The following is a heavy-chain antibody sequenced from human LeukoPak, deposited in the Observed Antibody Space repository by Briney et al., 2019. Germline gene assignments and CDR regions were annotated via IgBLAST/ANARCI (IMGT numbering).Heavy chain of an antibody. CDR1: GNSFTSYW. Sequence: GESLKISCKGSGNSFTSYWIGWVRQVPGKGLEWMGIIYPGDSDTRYSPSFQGQVTLSADKSISTAYLQWSSLKASDTAMYYCARRASSSSWSPFDYWGQGTLVTVSS. CDR2: IYPGDSDT. J-gene: IGHJ4*02. CDR3: ARRASSSSWSPFDY. D-gene: IGHD6-13*01. V-gene: IGHV5-51*01.